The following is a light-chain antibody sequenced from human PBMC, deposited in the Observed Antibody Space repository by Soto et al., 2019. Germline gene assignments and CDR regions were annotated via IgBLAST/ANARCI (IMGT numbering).Light chain of an antibody. CDR1: QSVSSNY. V-gene: IGKV3-20*01. CDR3: EQYGSSPRT. CDR2: GAS. Sequence: EIVLTQSPCTLSLSPGDKATLPCRASQSVSSNYLAWYQQKPGQGPRLLIYGASSRATGIPDRFSGSGSGTDFTLTISRLEPEDFAVYYCEQYGSSPRTFGQGTKVEIK. J-gene: IGKJ1*01.